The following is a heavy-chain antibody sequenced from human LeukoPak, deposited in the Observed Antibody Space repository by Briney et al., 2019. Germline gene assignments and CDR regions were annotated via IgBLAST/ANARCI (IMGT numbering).Heavy chain of an antibody. CDR1: GGSISSSNYC. V-gene: IGHV4-39*01. D-gene: IGHD3-22*01. Sequence: SETLSLTCTVSGGSISSSNYCWGWIRQPPGKGLEWIGSVYYSGTTYYNPSLKSRVTISVDTSENQFSLRLSSVTAADTAAYYCARHYYDTSGYYPPGAYWGQGTLVTVSS. J-gene: IGHJ4*02. CDR2: VYYSGTT. CDR3: ARHYYDTSGYYPPGAY.